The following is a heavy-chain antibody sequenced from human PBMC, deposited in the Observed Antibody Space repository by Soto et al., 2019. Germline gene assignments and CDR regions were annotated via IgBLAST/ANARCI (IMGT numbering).Heavy chain of an antibody. Sequence: VQLVESGGGLVKPGGSLRLSCAASGFTFSSYSMNWVRQAPGKGLEWVAVISYDGSNKYYADSVKGRFTISRDNSKNTLYLQMNSLRAEDTAVYYCARAQARIAVAGTGDYWGQGTLVTVSS. V-gene: IGHV3-30*03. CDR3: ARAQARIAVAGTGDY. J-gene: IGHJ4*02. D-gene: IGHD6-19*01. CDR2: ISYDGSNK. CDR1: GFTFSSYS.